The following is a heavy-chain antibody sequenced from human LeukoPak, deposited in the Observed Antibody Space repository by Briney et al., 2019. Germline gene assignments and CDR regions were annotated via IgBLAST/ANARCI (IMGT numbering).Heavy chain of an antibody. CDR2: INHSGST. Sequence: SETLSLTCAVYGGSFSGYYWSWIRQPPGKGLEWIGEINHSGSTNYNPSLKSRVTISVGTSKNQFSLKLSSVTAADTAVYYCARGRGDYVWGSYRYTFFDYWGQGTLVTVSS. CDR1: GGSFSGYY. J-gene: IGHJ4*02. CDR3: ARGRGDYVWGSYRYTFFDY. V-gene: IGHV4-34*01. D-gene: IGHD3-16*02.